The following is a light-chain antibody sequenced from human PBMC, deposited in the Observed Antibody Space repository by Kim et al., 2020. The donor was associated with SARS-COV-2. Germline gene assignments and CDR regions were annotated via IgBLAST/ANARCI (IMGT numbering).Light chain of an antibody. CDR1: QSISSD. CDR3: QQYHNWPPLT. CDR2: DAS. V-gene: IGKV3-15*01. Sequence: EIVMTQSPATLSMSPGERATLSCRASQSISSDLAWYQQKAGQAPRLLIHDASTRATGIPDRFSGSGSGTEFTLTISSLQSEDFAVYYCQQYHNWPPLTFGGGTKVDIK. J-gene: IGKJ4*01.